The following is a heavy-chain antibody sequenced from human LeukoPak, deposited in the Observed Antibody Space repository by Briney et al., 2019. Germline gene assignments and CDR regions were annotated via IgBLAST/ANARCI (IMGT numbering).Heavy chain of an antibody. CDR3: GRQYYYDSSGYYYPFDY. Sequence: GGSLRLSCAASGXTYSNYWVHWVRQTPGKGLVWVSRINSDASSTSYADSVKGRFTISRDNAKNTLYLQMNSLRAEDTAVYYCGRQYYYDSSGYYYPFDYWGQGTLVTVSS. V-gene: IGHV3-74*01. J-gene: IGHJ4*02. CDR2: INSDASST. D-gene: IGHD3-22*01. CDR1: GXTYSNYW.